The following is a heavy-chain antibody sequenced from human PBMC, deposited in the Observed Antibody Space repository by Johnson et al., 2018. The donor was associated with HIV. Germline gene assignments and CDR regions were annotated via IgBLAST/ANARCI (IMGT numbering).Heavy chain of an antibody. V-gene: IGHV3-30*04. CDR2: ISYDGSDK. Sequence: QVQLVESGGGVVQPGRSLRLSCAASGFTFSSYAMHWVRQAPGKGLEWVAVISYDGSDKYYADSVKGRFTISRDNSKNTLYLQMNSRRAEDTAAYSCARGDRSTYYRRGAFDIWGQGTMVTVSS. J-gene: IGHJ3*02. CDR3: ARGDRSTYYRRGAFDI. D-gene: IGHD1-26*01. CDR1: GFTFSSYA.